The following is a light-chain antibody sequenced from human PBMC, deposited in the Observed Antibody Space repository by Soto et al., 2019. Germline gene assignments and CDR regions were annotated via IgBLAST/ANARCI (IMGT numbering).Light chain of an antibody. V-gene: IGKV3-15*01. CDR3: QQYYDWPT. Sequence: EIVMTQSPATLSVSPGERATLSCRASQSISSNLAWYQQKPGQAPRLLIYGLSIRAPGVPARFSVSGSGTEFTLTISSLQSEDFAVYFCQQYYDWPTFGQGTKVDI. CDR1: QSISSN. CDR2: GLS. J-gene: IGKJ1*01.